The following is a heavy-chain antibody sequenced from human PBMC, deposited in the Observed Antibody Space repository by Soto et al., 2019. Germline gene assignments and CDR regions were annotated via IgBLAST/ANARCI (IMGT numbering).Heavy chain of an antibody. CDR1: GFTFSSYS. CDR3: ARDDIVIVPTAPDYYYYGMDV. J-gene: IGHJ6*02. V-gene: IGHV3-30-3*01. CDR2: ISYDGSKK. Sequence: VQLVESGGGVVQPGRSLRLSCAASGFTFSSYSMHWVRQAPGKGLEWVAVISYDGSKKYNADSVKGRFTISRDNSKNTLYLQMNSLRAEDTAVYYCARDDIVIVPTAPDYYYYGMDVWGQGTTVTVSS. D-gene: IGHD2-2*01.